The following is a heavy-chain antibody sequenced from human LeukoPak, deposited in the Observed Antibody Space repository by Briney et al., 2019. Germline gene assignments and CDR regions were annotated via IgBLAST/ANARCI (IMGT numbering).Heavy chain of an antibody. Sequence: PGGSLGLSCAASGFTFTSYAMSWVRQAPGKGLEWVSAISGSGGSTYYADSVKGRFTISRDNSKSTLYLQMNSLRAEDTAVYYCAKPRPSYSSSWYDHWGQGTLVTVSS. J-gene: IGHJ5*02. V-gene: IGHV3-23*01. CDR2: ISGSGGST. CDR3: AKPRPSYSSSWYDH. D-gene: IGHD6-13*01. CDR1: GFTFTSYA.